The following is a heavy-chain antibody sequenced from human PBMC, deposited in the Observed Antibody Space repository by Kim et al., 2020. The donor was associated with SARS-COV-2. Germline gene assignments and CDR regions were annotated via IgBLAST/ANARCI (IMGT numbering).Heavy chain of an antibody. Sequence: SVKVSCKASGFTFTSSAMQWVRQSRGQRLERIRWIVVGSGNTNYAQQFQVRVTITRDMSTSTAYRELSSLRSEDTAAYYCAAAVYSESSGYYYSGSESFDIWGQGTMVTVSS. V-gene: IGHV1-58*02. CDR1: GFTFTSSA. J-gene: IGHJ3*02. D-gene: IGHD3-22*01. CDR3: AAAVYSESSGYYYSGSESFDI. CDR2: IVVGSGNT.